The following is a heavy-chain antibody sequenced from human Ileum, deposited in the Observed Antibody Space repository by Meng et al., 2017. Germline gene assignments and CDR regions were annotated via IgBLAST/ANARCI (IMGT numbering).Heavy chain of an antibody. CDR2: VDPARDTA. V-gene: IGHV1-8*01. D-gene: IGHD6-19*01. J-gene: IGHJ4*02. CDR3: ARGVAAGVDY. Sequence: ASVKVSCKASGYTFTSYHVNWVRQATGQGLEWMGWVDPARDTAGYAQKFEGRITMTRDTSMSTVYMELSSLTSEDTAIYYCARGVAAGVDYWGQGTLVTVSS. CDR1: GYTFTSYH.